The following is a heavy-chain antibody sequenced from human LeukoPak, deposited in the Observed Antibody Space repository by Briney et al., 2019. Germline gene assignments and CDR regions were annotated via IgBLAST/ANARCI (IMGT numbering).Heavy chain of an antibody. D-gene: IGHD3-16*02. CDR2: IYTTGMT. V-gene: IGHV4-4*07. CDR3: ARAGYTISSYRFDY. Sequence: SETLSLTCSVSGGSINSYWWSWIRQPAGKGLEFIGRIYTTGMTNYNPSLKSRVSMSVDTSKNQFSLELRSVAAADTAVYFCARAGYTISSYRFDYWGQGALVTVSS. J-gene: IGHJ4*02. CDR1: GGSINSYW.